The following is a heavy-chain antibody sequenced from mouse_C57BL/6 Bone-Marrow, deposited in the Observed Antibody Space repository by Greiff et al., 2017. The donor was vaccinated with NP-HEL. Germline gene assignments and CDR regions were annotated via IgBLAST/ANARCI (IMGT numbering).Heavy chain of an antibody. CDR2: INPSNGGT. V-gene: IGHV1-53*01. CDR3: ARSNYYGSSFDY. D-gene: IGHD1-1*01. CDR1: GYTFTSYW. J-gene: IGHJ2*01. Sequence: VQLQQSGAELMKPGASVKLSCKASGYTFTSYWMHWVKQRPGQGLEWIGNINPSNGGTNYNEKFKSKATLTVDKSSSTAYMQLSSLTSEDSAVYYCARSNYYGSSFDYWGQGTTLTVSS.